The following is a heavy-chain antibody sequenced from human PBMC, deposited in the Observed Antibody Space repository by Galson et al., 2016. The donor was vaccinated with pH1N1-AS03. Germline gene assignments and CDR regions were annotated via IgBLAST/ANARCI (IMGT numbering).Heavy chain of an antibody. Sequence: SLRLSCAVSGFTLSNAWMTWVRQAPGKGLESVGRIESRAAGGTTDYAAPVKGRFSISRDDSKNTLYLQMNSLKTEDTAVYYCSVRDFDWGQGTLVTVSS. D-gene: IGHD3-10*01. CDR2: IESRAAGGTT. V-gene: IGHV3-15*04. CDR3: SVRDFD. CDR1: GFTLSNAW. J-gene: IGHJ4*02.